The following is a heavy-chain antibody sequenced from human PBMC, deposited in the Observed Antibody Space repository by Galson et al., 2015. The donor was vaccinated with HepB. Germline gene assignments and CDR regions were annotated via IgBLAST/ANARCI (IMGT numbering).Heavy chain of an antibody. CDR1: EFTFSNYA. CDR3: AANRGTWGFDP. CDR2: IGDGSSNT. J-gene: IGHJ5*02. Sequence: SLRLSCAASEFTFSNYAMSWVRQAPGKGLEWVSAIGDGSSNTYFSDSVKGRFTISRDNSKKTLYLQMTGLRVEDTAVYYCAANRGTWGFDPWGQGTLVTVSS. V-gene: IGHV3-23*01. D-gene: IGHD1-1*01.